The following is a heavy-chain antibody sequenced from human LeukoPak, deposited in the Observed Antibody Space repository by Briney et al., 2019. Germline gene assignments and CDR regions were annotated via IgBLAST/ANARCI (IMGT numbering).Heavy chain of an antibody. Sequence: KASETLSLTCTVSGYSISSGYYWGWIRQPPGKGLEWIGRIYTSGSTNYNPSLKSRVTISVDTSKNQFSLKLSSVTAADTAVYYCALLLRGYSYANADYWGQGTLVTVSS. D-gene: IGHD5-18*01. CDR2: IYTSGST. V-gene: IGHV4-38-2*02. CDR1: GYSISSGYY. J-gene: IGHJ4*02. CDR3: ALLLRGYSYANADY.